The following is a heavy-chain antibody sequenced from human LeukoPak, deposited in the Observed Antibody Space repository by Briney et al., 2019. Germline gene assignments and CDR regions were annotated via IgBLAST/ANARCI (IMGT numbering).Heavy chain of an antibody. J-gene: IGHJ4*02. V-gene: IGHV4-39*07. CDR2: IYYSGST. D-gene: IGHD3-10*01. CDR1: GGSISSSSYY. Sequence: PSETLSLTCTVSGGSISSSSYYWGWIRQPPGKGLEWIGSIYYSGSTYYNPSLKSRVTISVDTSKNQFSLKLSSVTAADTAVYYCARDSGEGFGELLRGYFDYWGQGTLVTVSS. CDR3: ARDSGEGFGELLRGYFDY.